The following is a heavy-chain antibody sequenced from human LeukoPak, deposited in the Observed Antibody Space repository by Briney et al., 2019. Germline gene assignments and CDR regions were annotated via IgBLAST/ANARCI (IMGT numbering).Heavy chain of an antibody. CDR2: IYYSGNT. J-gene: IGHJ4*02. Sequence: SETLSLTCAVSGGSISSGGYSWSWIRQPPGKGLECIGYIYYSGNTYYNPSLKSRVTISIDTSKNQFSLNLISVTTADTAVYSCARINVSYGEPLFDGWGQGTLVTVSS. CDR1: GGSISSGGYS. V-gene: IGHV4-30-4*07. CDR3: ARINVSYGEPLFDG. D-gene: IGHD1-26*01.